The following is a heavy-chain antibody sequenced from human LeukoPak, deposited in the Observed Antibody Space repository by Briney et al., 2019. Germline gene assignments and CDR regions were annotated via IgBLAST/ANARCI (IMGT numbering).Heavy chain of an antibody. CDR1: GGSISSYN. CDR2: IYYSGST. CDR3: VGWRYGERPNAFDI. J-gene: IGHJ3*02. V-gene: IGHV4-59*01. Sequence: SETLSLTCTVSGGSISSYNWSWIRQPPGPGLEWIGYIYYSGSTNYNPSLKSRVTISVDTSKHQFSLKLSSVTAADPAVYYCVGWRYGERPNAFDIWGQGTMVTVPS. D-gene: IGHD3-10*01.